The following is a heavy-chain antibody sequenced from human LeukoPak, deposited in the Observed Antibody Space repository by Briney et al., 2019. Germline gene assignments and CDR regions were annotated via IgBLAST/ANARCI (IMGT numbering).Heavy chain of an antibody. J-gene: IGHJ6*03. V-gene: IGHV1-18*01. CDR1: GYTFTSYG. CDR2: ISAYNGNT. D-gene: IGHD3-10*01. CDR3: ARPRFPYYRLSGPDYYYMDV. Sequence: SVKVSCKASGYTFTSYGISWVRQAPGQGLEWMGWISAYNGNTNYAQKLQGRVTMTTDTSTSTAYMELRSLRSEDTAVYYCARPRFPYYRLSGPDYYYMDVWGKGATVTVSS.